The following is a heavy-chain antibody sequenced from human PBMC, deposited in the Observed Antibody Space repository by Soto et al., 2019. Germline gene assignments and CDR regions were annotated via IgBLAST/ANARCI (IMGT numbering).Heavy chain of an antibody. Sequence: QVQLVQSGAEVKKPGSSVKVSCKASGGTFSSYTISWVRQAPGQGLEWMGRIIPILGIANYAQKFQGRVTITADKSTSTAYMELSSLRSEDTAVHYCARGGDSSSWYYFDYWGQGTLVTVSS. CDR3: ARGGDSSSWYYFDY. V-gene: IGHV1-69*02. CDR1: GGTFSSYT. CDR2: IIPILGIA. D-gene: IGHD6-13*01. J-gene: IGHJ4*02.